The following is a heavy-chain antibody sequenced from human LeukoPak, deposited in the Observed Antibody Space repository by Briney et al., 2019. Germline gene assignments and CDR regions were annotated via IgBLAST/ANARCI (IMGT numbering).Heavy chain of an antibody. D-gene: IGHD5-24*01. CDR1: GFTFSSYA. CDR3: ARGKSPFLRDGYNPHFDY. J-gene: IGHJ4*02. Sequence: GGSLRLSCAASGFTFSSYAMSWVRQAPGKGLEWVSAISGSGGSTYYADSVKGRFTISRDNSKNTLYLQMNSLRAEDTAVYYCARGKSPFLRDGYNPHFDYWGQGTLVTVSS. V-gene: IGHV3-23*01. CDR2: ISGSGGST.